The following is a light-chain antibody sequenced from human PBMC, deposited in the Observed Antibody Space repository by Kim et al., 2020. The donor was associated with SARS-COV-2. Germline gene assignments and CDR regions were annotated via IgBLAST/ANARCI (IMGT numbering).Light chain of an antibody. CDR1: NIVTRN. CDR2: RDN. V-gene: IGLV3-9*01. CDR3: QVWDSGTHS. J-gene: IGLJ1*01. Sequence: SYELTQPLSVSVALGQTARITCAGNNIVTRNVHWYQQRPGQAPVLVIYRDNNRPSGIPERFSGSNSGDTATLTISRAQAGDEADYYCQVWDSGTHSFGSGTKVTVL.